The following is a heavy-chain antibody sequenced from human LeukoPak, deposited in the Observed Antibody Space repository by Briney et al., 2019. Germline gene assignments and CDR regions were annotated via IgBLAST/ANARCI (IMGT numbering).Heavy chain of an antibody. D-gene: IGHD3-16*01. CDR2: IYYSLST. Sequence: PSETLSLTCTVSGDSVSSGTYYWAWTRQPPGKGVDLIVIIYYSLSTYYNPSLKSRLTISVDTSKNQFSLRLSSVTAADTAVYYCATYLPVWGIDYWGQGTLVTVSS. CDR3: ATYLPVWGIDY. J-gene: IGHJ4*02. V-gene: IGHV4-39*01. CDR1: GDSVSSGTYY.